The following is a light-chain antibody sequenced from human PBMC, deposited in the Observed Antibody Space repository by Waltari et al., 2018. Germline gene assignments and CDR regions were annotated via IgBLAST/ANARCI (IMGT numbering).Light chain of an antibody. CDR2: GAS. V-gene: IGKV3-15*01. CDR1: QSVRNN. Sequence: EIVMTQSPATLSVSPGERATLSCRASQSVRNNLVWYQQKPGQAPRLLIYGASTRVTGIPARFSGSGSGTEFTPIISSLQSEDFAVYYCQQYNNWHPWTFGQGTKVEIK. J-gene: IGKJ1*01. CDR3: QQYNNWHPWT.